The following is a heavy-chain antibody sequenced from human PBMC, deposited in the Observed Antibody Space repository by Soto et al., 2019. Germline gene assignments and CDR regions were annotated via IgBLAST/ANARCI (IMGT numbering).Heavy chain of an antibody. CDR1: GYIFTNFR. CDR3: VRDYFSVTPRWFDP. Sequence: QVQLVQSGAEVKKPGASVKVSCKTSGYIFTNFRITWVRQAPGQGLEWMGWISTYDGNTNYAQKFQGRVTMTTDSSTTTAYMELSSLRSDDTAVYFCVRDYFSVTPRWFDPWGQGTLVTVSS. J-gene: IGHJ5*02. V-gene: IGHV1-18*01. D-gene: IGHD4-17*01. CDR2: ISTYDGNT.